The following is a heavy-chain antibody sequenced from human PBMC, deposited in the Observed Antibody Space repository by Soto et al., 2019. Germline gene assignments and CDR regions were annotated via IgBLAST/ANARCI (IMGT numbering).Heavy chain of an antibody. J-gene: IGHJ4*02. V-gene: IGHV3-73*01. Sequence: GGSLRLSCAASGFTFSASGMHWVRQASGKGLEWVGRIRSKANNYATAYAASVKGRFTVSRDDSKNTAYLQMDSLETEDTAVYYCTRQYVDDYNSFDSWGQGTLVTVS. CDR2: IRSKANNYAT. CDR3: TRQYVDDYNSFDS. D-gene: IGHD4-4*01. CDR1: GFTFSASG.